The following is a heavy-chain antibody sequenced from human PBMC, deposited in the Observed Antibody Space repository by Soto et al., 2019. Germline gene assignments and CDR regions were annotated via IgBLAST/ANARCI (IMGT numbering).Heavy chain of an antibody. CDR3: ARDRIAGSKYYYGMDV. CDR2: IIPIFGTE. V-gene: IGHV1-69*01. CDR1: GGTFSSDA. D-gene: IGHD6-13*01. J-gene: IGHJ6*02. Sequence: QVPLVQSGAEVKKPGSSVRVSFKASGGTFSSDAISWVRQTPGHGLDWMGGIIPIFGTENYAQTCQCRVTITADESTRTAYMELSSLRSEDTAVYYCARDRIAGSKYYYGMDVWSQGTTVTVS.